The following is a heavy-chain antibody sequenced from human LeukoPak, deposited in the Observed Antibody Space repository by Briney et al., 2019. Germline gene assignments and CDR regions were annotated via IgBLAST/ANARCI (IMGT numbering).Heavy chain of an antibody. CDR1: GFTFSSYG. CDR2: ISYDGSNK. J-gene: IGHJ4*02. Sequence: GRSLRLSCAASGFTFSSYGMHWVRQAPGKGLEWVAVISYDGSNKYYADSVKGRFTISRDNSKNTLYLQMNSLRAEDTAVYYCAQGRRWLLRDQPSEIDYWGQGTLVTVSS. CDR3: AQGRRWLLRDQPSEIDY. D-gene: IGHD3-22*01. V-gene: IGHV3-30*18.